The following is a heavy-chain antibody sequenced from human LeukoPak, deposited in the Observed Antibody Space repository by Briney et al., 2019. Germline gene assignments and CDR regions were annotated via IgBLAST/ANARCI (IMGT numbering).Heavy chain of an antibody. V-gene: IGHV3-23*01. J-gene: IGHJ3*02. Sequence: PGGSLRLSCVASGSTFSSYAMGWVRQAPGKRPEWVSSLTDSGGTTYYVDSVKGRFTISRDNSENTLYLHMNSLRAEDTAMYYCAKKRDAFDIWGQGTVVAVSS. D-gene: IGHD5-24*01. CDR1: GSTFSSYA. CDR3: AKKRDAFDI. CDR2: LTDSGGTT.